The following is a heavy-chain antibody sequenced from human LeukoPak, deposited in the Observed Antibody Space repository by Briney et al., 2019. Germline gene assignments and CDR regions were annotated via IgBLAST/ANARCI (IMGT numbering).Heavy chain of an antibody. J-gene: IGHJ5*02. CDR2: IYYSGST. CDR1: GGSISSYY. V-gene: IGHV4-59*08. Sequence: SETLSLTCTVSGGSISSYYWSWIRQPAGKGLEWIGYIYYSGSTNYNPSLKSRVTISIDTSKKQFSLNLSSVTAADTAVYYCARHSSLQYFDWLSPWGQGTLVTVSS. D-gene: IGHD3-9*01. CDR3: ARHSSLQYFDWLSP.